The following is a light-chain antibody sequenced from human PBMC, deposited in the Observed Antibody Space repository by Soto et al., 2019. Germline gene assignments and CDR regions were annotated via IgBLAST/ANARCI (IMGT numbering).Light chain of an antibody. J-gene: IGKJ1*01. V-gene: IGKV3-20*01. CDR3: QQYSSSQGWT. Sequence: EIVMTQSPATLSVSPGESATLSCRASQSVSSVLAWYHQKPGQAPRVLIYGASTRAAGIPDRFSGSGSGTDFTLTINRLEPADVAVYFCQQYSSSQGWTFGQGTKVDIK. CDR2: GAS. CDR1: QSVSSV.